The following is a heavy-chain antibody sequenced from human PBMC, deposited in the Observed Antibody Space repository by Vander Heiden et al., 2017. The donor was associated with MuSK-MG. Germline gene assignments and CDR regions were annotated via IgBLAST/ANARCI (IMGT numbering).Heavy chain of an antibody. CDR1: GFTFSRYG. CDR2: ISYDGSNK. Sequence: QVQLVESGGGVVQPGRSLRLSCAASGFTFSRYGMHWVRQAPGKGLEWVAVISYDGSNKYYADSVKGRFTISRDNSKNTLYLQMNSLRAEDTAVYYCAKGGFMVRGVMGPWGQGTLVTVSS. D-gene: IGHD3-10*01. V-gene: IGHV3-30*18. CDR3: AKGGFMVRGVMGP. J-gene: IGHJ5*02.